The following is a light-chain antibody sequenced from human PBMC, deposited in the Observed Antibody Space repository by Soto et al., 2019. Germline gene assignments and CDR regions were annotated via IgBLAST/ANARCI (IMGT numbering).Light chain of an antibody. CDR1: QSVSSSY. V-gene: IGKV3-20*01. CDR3: QQYGSSPFT. CDR2: GAS. Sequence: EIVLTQSPGTLSLSPGERATLSCRASQSVSSSYLAWYQQKPGQAPRLLIYGASIRATGNPDRFSGSGSGTDFTLTISRLEPEEFAVYYCQQYGSSPFTFGPGTKVDI. J-gene: IGKJ3*01.